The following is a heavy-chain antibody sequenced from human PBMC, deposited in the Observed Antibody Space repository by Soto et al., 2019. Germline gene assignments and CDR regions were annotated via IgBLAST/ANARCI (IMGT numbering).Heavy chain of an antibody. J-gene: IGHJ6*03. CDR3: ARPAAAPYYYYYMDV. Sequence: ASVKVSCKASGYTFTSYAMHWVRQAPGQRLEWMGWINAGNGNTKYSQKFQGRVTITRDTSASTAYMELSSLRSEDTAVYYCARPAAAPYYYYYMDVWGKGTTVTVSS. V-gene: IGHV1-3*01. D-gene: IGHD2-2*01. CDR1: GYTFTSYA. CDR2: INAGNGNT.